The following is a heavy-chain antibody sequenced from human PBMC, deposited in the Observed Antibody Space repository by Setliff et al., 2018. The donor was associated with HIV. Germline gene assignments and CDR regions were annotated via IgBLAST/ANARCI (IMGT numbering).Heavy chain of an antibody. CDR3: ARGRGPSRFDY. CDR2: MNPNSGNT. J-gene: IGHJ4*01. CDR1: GYTFPSYD. Sequence: GASVKVSCKASGYTFPSYDINWVRQATGQGLEWMGWMNPNSGNTGYTQKFQGRLTMTRNTAISTVNMELSSLRSEDTAIYYCARGRGPSRFDYWGQGTLVTVSS. V-gene: IGHV1-8*01.